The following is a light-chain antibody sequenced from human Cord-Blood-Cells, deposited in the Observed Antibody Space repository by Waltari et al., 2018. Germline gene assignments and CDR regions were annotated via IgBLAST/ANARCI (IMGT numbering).Light chain of an antibody. CDR1: QSVLYSSNNKNY. Sequence: DXVMTQSPDSLAVSLGERATINCKSSQSVLYSSNNKNYLAWYQQKPGQPPKLLIHWASTRESGXXDRFXGSGSGXDFTLTISSLQAEDVXVYXCQQXYSTPXTFGXGTKVXXK. CDR3: QQXYSTPXT. CDR2: WAS. V-gene: IGKV4-1*01. J-gene: IGKJ1*01.